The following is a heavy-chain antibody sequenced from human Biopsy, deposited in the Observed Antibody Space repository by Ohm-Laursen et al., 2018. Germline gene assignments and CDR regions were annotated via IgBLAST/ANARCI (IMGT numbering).Heavy chain of an antibody. V-gene: IGHV4-59*08. D-gene: IGHD6-19*01. J-gene: IGHJ3*02. Sequence: GTLSLTCTVSGGSISGSSWSWIRQAPGKGPEWIGYISYSRDTNYNPSLKSRTTISVDTSKNQFSLKLTSVTAADTAVYYCAKHGSGWTGDDAFHIWGQGTMVTVSS. CDR3: AKHGSGWTGDDAFHI. CDR2: ISYSRDT. CDR1: GGSISGSS.